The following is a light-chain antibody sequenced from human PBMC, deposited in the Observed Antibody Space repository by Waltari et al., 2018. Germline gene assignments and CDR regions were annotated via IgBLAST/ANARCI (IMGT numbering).Light chain of an antibody. CDR3: QQYRSFWT. J-gene: IGKJ1*01. CDR2: KAS. V-gene: IGKV1-5*03. CDR1: QSFSNW. Sequence: DIQMTQSPSTLSASVGDRVTITCRASQSFSNWLAWYQQKPGKAPKLLIYKASSLQIGAPSRFSGSGSGTEFTLTISSLQPDDFATYYCQQYRSFWTFGQGTKVEVK.